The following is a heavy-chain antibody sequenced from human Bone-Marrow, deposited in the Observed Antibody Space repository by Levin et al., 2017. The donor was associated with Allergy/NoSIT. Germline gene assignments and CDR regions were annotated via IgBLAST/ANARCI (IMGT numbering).Heavy chain of an antibody. D-gene: IGHD6-19*01. J-gene: IGHJ4*02. CDR1: GGSVSSGSYY. CDR2: IYYTGST. V-gene: IGHV4-61*01. CDR3: ARAPADSSGWFGEYYFDY. Sequence: SSETLSLTCNVSGGSVSSGSYYWSWIRQPPGKGLEWIGYIYYTGSTDYNPSLKSRVAISIDTWKNQFSLKLSSVTAADTAVYYCARAPADSSGWFGEYYFDYWGQGTLVTVSS.